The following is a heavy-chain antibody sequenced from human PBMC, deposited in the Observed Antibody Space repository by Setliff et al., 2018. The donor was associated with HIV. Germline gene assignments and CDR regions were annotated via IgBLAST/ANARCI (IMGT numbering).Heavy chain of an antibody. CDR1: GDSIRGSGDY. D-gene: IGHD4-17*01. J-gene: IGHJ4*01. CDR3: ARLSTGDLRLFEY. CDR2: IYVTGST. Sequence: TLSLTCSVSGDSIRGSGDYWSWVRQPAGKRPEWIGHIYVTGSTAYKPYLRGRATISLDTSKNQFSLKLTSVTAADTADYFCARLSTGDLRLFEYWGHGALVTVSS. V-gene: IGHV4-61*09.